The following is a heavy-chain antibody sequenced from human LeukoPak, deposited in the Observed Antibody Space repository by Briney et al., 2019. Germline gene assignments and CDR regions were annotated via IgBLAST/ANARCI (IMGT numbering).Heavy chain of an antibody. CDR3: ASRDTAMASSFDY. V-gene: IGHV3-30*02. CDR1: GFTFSSYD. J-gene: IGHJ4*02. Sequence: GGSLRLSCAASGFTFSSYDMRWVRQAPGKGLEWVAFIRYDGSNKYYADSVKGRFTISRDNSKNTLYLQMNSLRAEDTAVYYCASRDTAMASSFDYWGQGTLVTVSS. CDR2: IRYDGSNK. D-gene: IGHD5-18*01.